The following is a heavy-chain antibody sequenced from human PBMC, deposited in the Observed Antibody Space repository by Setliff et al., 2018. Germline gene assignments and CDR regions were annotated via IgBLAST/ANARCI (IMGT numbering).Heavy chain of an antibody. CDR1: GGSITSYY. J-gene: IGHJ6*03. CDR2: INHSGST. CDR3: ARRSPAYYSDSSGYFYDTSPYMDV. D-gene: IGHD3-22*01. Sequence: SETLSLTCTVSGGSITSYYWSWIRQSPGKGLEWIGEINHSGSTNYNPSLKTRVTISVDTSKNQFSLTLSSVTAADTAVYYCARRSPAYYSDSSGYFYDTSPYMDVWGKGTTVTVSS. V-gene: IGHV4-34*01.